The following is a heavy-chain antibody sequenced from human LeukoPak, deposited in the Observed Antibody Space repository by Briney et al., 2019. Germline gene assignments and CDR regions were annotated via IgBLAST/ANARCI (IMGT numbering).Heavy chain of an antibody. CDR1: GFTVSGYS. D-gene: IGHD2-15*01. J-gene: IGHJ3*02. V-gene: IGHV3-11*05. CDR3: ARAVAGEVALDI. Sequence: GGSLRLSCAASGFTVSGYSMNWVRQAPGKGLEWVSYIFSSSIYRNYADSVKGGFTISRDNTENSLFLQKSSLKAEDTAVYYCARAVAGEVALDIWGQGTMVTVSS. CDR2: IFSSSIYR.